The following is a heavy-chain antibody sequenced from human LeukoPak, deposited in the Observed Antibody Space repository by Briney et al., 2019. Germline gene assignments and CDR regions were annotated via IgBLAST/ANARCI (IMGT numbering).Heavy chain of an antibody. CDR1: GDSISTYY. CDR2: IYYRVTS. V-gene: IGHV4-59*12. J-gene: IGHJ3*02. D-gene: IGHD3-22*01. CDR3: ATMDYYDSSGDAFDI. Sequence: PSETLSLTCTVSGDSISTYYWSWIRQPPGKGLEWIGYIYYRVTSDYNPSLKSRVTISVDTSKNQFSLKLSSVTAADTAVYYCATMDYYDSSGDAFDIWGQGTMVTVSS.